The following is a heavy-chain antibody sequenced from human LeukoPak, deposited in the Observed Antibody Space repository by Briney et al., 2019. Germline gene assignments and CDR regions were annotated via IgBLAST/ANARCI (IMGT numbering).Heavy chain of an antibody. V-gene: IGHV4-38-2*01. CDR3: ARQFEQWLVPGEFDY. CDR2: IYHSGST. J-gene: IGHJ4*02. CDR1: GYSISSGYY. D-gene: IGHD6-19*01. Sequence: SETLSLTCAVSGYSISSGYYWGWIRQPPGKGLERIGSIYHSGSTYYNPSLKSRVTLSVDTSKNQFSLKLSSVTAADTAVYFCARQFEQWLVPGEFDYWGQGTLVTVSS.